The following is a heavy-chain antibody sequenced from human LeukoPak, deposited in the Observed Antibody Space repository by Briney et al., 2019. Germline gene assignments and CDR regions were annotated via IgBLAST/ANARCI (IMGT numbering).Heavy chain of an antibody. CDR2: IYYSGST. CDR1: GGSISSYY. Sequence: SETLPLTCTVSGGSISSYYWSWIRQPPGKGLEWIGYIYYSGSTNYNPSLKSRVTISVDTSKNQFSLKLSSVTAADTAVYYCASSGLLTDYWGQGTLVTVSS. D-gene: IGHD5-12*01. CDR3: ASSGLLTDY. V-gene: IGHV4-59*08. J-gene: IGHJ4*02.